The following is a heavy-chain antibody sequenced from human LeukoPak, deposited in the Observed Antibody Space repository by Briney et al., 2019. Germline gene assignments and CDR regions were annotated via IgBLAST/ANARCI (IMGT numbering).Heavy chain of an antibody. Sequence: PGGSLRLSCAASGFTFSSYAMSWVRQAPGKGLEFVSSISVSGGSTNYADSVKGRFTISRDNAKNSLYLQMNSLRAEDTAVYYCAKDRWDRPIYYFDYWGQGTLVTVSS. CDR3: AKDRWDRPIYYFDY. CDR2: ISVSGGST. V-gene: IGHV3-23*01. CDR1: GFTFSSYA. D-gene: IGHD3-3*01. J-gene: IGHJ4*02.